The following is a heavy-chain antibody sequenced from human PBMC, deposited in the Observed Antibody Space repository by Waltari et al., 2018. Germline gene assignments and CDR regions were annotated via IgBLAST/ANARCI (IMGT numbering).Heavy chain of an antibody. Sequence: EVRLVESGGNLVQPGGSLRLSCAASGFSFSSYEMNWVRQAPGRGLEVVSYISSSGSTKYYADSVKGRFTISRDNAKNSLYLQMNSLRADDTAVYYCARVRVVMGEGVYWGQGTLVTVSS. CDR2: ISSSGSTK. J-gene: IGHJ4*02. CDR1: GFSFSSYE. D-gene: IGHD2-15*01. CDR3: ARVRVVMGEGVY. V-gene: IGHV3-48*03.